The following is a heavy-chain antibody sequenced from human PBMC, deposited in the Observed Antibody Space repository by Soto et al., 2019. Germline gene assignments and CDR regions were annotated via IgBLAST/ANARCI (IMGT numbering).Heavy chain of an antibody. D-gene: IGHD4-17*01. CDR1: GFTFSSYG. CDR2: ISYDGSNK. J-gene: IGHJ6*02. CDR3: AKERGAGDYGDPFYYYYGMDV. V-gene: IGHV3-30*18. Sequence: GGSLRLSCAASGFTFSSYGMHWVRQAPGKGLEWVAVISYDGSNKYYADSVKGRFTISRDNSKNTLFLQMNSLRAEDTAVYYCAKERGAGDYGDPFYYYYGMDVWGQGTTVTVSS.